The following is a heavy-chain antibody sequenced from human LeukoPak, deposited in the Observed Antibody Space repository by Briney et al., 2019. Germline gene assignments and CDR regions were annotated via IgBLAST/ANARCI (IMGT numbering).Heavy chain of an antibody. CDR1: GGTFSSYA. V-gene: IGHV1-69*05. D-gene: IGHD6-13*01. J-gene: IGHJ6*03. CDR3: ARGAAAAGTGFYYYYYMDV. Sequence: SVKLSCKASGGTFSSYAISWVRHPPAQGHEWKGGSIPIFSTTNYAHKFQDRVTITTDESTSTACMERSSLRSEDTAVYYCARGAAAAGTGFYYYYYMDVWGKGTTVTVSS. CDR2: SIPIFSTT.